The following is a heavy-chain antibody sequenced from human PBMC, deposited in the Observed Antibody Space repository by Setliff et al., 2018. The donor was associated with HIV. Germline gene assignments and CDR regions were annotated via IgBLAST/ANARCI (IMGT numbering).Heavy chain of an antibody. CDR2: IYSSGSP. D-gene: IGHD2-2*02. J-gene: IGHJ3*02. CDR3: ARYCSSTSCYMGAFDI. V-gene: IGHV4-39*02. Sequence: PSETLSLTCTVYGASISNSNSYWGWIRRPPGKRLEWLGSIYSSGSPSYNPSLSSRLTISVDTSKNHVSLRLSSVTAADTGVYYCARYCSSTSCYMGAFDIWGQGTMVTVSS. CDR1: GASISNSNSY.